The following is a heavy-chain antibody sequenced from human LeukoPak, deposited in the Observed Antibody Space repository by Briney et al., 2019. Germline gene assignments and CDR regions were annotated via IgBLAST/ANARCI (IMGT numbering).Heavy chain of an antibody. CDR2: INHSGST. V-gene: IGHV4-30-2*01. CDR3: ARGRPLGYCSSTSCYGWFDP. CDR1: GGSISSGGYS. D-gene: IGHD2-2*01. J-gene: IGHJ5*02. Sequence: SETLSLTCAVSGGSISSGGYSWSWIRQPPGKGLEWIGEINHSGSTNYNPSLKSRVTISVDTSKNQFSLKLSSVTAADTAVYYCARGRPLGYCSSTSCYGWFDPWGQGTMVTVSS.